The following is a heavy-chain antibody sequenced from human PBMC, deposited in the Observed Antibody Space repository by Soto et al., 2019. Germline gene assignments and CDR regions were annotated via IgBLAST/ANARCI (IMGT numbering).Heavy chain of an antibody. V-gene: IGHV3-64*01. Sequence: GGSLRLSCAASGFTFSTYSMHWVRQAPGKGLEYVSAISSNGGSTYYANSVKGRFTISRDNSKNTLYLQMGSLRAEDMAVYYCARGPGYYFDYWGQGT. CDR2: ISSNGGST. CDR1: GFTFSTYS. J-gene: IGHJ4*02. CDR3: ARGPGYYFDY.